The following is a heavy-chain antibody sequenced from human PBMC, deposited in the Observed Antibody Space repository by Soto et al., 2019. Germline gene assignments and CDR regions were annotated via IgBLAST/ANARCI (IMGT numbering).Heavy chain of an antibody. D-gene: IGHD3-3*01. CDR3: SRITIVGILTSYMDV. CDR2: MYYSGNT. J-gene: IGHJ6*03. V-gene: IGHV4-39*01. CDR1: GDSISASSSYY. Sequence: QLQLQESGPGLVKPSETLSLSCTVSGDSISASSSYYWGWIRQPPGKGLEWIANMYYSGNTYYNPSLKSRVTISLHTSKNQSSLKLNSGTAADTAVYYCSRITIVGILTSYMDVWGKGTTVTVSS.